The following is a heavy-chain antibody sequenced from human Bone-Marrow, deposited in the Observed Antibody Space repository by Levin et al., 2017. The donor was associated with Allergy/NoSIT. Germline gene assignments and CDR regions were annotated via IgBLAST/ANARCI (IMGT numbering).Heavy chain of an antibody. CDR3: ARAATYFGSSLYDYFMDV. D-gene: IGHD6-13*01. J-gene: IGHJ6*03. CDR1: GGSISSSRYF. Sequence: SETLSLTCIVSGGSISSSRYFWSWIRQHPGEGLELIGFVHDSGRTYYSPSLKSRVAISIETSKNLFSLRLSSVTAADTAVYHCARAATYFGSSLYDYFMDVWGKGTTVTVS. V-gene: IGHV4-31*03. CDR2: VHDSGRT.